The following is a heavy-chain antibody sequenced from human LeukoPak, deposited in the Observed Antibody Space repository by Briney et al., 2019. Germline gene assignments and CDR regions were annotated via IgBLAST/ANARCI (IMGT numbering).Heavy chain of an antibody. CDR1: GYTFTGYY. CDR2: IKPNSGGT. D-gene: IGHD1-26*01. CDR3: TGGNDGSYYFDY. Sequence: GASAKVSCKASGYTFTGYYMHWVRQAPGQGLEWMGWIKPNSGGTNYAQKFQGRVTMTRDTSINTAFMEVSRLRSDDTAMYYCTGGNDGSYYFDYWGQGSLVTVSS. J-gene: IGHJ4*02. V-gene: IGHV1-2*02.